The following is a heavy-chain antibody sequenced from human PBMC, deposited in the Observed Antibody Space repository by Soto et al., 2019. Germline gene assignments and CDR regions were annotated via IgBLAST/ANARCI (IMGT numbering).Heavy chain of an antibody. J-gene: IGHJ6*02. CDR1: GYTFTSYW. V-gene: IGHV5-51*04. CDR2: IDPCDSDT. CDR3: AAGILGVPAAWAYYYAMDV. D-gene: IGHD2-2*01. Sequence: GESLKISCKGSGYTFTSYWIGWVRQMRGKGLEWMWIIDPCDSDTRYSPSFQGQVTISADKHISTAYLQWSSLKASDTAMYYCAAGILGVPAAWAYYYAMDVGGHGTTVTVSS.